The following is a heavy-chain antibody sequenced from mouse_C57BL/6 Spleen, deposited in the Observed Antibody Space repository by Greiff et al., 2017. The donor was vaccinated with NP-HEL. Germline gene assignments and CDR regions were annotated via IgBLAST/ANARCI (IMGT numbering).Heavy chain of an antibody. D-gene: IGHD1-1*01. J-gene: IGHJ2*01. V-gene: IGHV2-9-1*01. CDR1: GFSLTSYA. CDR3: ARRGYYGSSYYFCY. CDR2: IWTGGGT. Sequence: VQGVESGPGLVAPSQSLSITCTVSGFSLTSYALSWVRQPPGKGLELLGVIWTGGGTNYNSALKSILRISKDNSKSQVFLKMNRLQTDDTARYYCARRGYYGSSYYFCYWGQGTTLTVSS.